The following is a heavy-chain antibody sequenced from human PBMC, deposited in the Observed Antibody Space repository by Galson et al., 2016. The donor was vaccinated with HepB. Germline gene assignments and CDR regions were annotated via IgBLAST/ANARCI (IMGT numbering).Heavy chain of an antibody. Sequence: GSISSSFWTWIRQPPGKPLEWIGYISYDGRTNYNPSLNSRVTISADTSNNQFSLRLTSMTAADTAVYYCASRPGGASVYYGVFDYWGQGALVTVSS. CDR3: ASRPGGASVYYGVFDY. V-gene: IGHV4-59*12. J-gene: IGHJ4*02. CDR2: ISYDGRT. CDR1: GSISSSF. D-gene: IGHD2-8*02.